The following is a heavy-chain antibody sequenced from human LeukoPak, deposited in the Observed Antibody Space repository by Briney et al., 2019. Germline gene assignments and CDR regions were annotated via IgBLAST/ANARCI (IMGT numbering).Heavy chain of an antibody. Sequence: SETLSLTCTVSGGSISSSSYYWGWIRQPPGKGLEWSGEINHSGSTNYNPSLKSRVTISVDTSKNQFSLKLSSVTAADTAVYYCASRFRGYGGKEAFDIWGQGTMVTVSS. CDR3: ASRFRGYGGKEAFDI. V-gene: IGHV4-39*07. CDR1: GGSISSSSYY. J-gene: IGHJ3*02. D-gene: IGHD4-23*01. CDR2: INHSGST.